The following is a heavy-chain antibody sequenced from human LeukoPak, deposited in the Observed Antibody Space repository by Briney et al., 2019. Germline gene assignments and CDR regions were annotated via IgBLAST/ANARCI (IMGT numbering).Heavy chain of an antibody. V-gene: IGHV4-4*02. Sequence: PSGTLSLTCAVSGGSISSSNWWGWVRQPPGKGLEWIGEIYHSGSTNYNPSLKSRVTISVDTSKNQFSLKLSSVTAADSAVYYCARVIVVVVAADYFDYWGQGTLVTVSS. CDR1: GGSISSSNW. CDR2: IYHSGST. D-gene: IGHD2-15*01. J-gene: IGHJ4*02. CDR3: ARVIVVVVAADYFDY.